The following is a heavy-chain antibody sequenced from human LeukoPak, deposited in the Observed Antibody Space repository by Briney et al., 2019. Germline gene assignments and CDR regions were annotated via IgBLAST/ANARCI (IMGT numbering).Heavy chain of an antibody. Sequence: SETLSLTCTVSGGSISSYYWSWIRQPPGKGLEWIGYIYYSGSTNYNPSLKSRVTISVDTSKNQFSLKLSSVTAADTAVYYCARSSGWFRPFDYWGQGTLVTVSS. CDR3: ARSSGWFRPFDY. J-gene: IGHJ4*02. CDR1: GGSISSYY. V-gene: IGHV4-59*01. CDR2: IYYSGST. D-gene: IGHD6-19*01.